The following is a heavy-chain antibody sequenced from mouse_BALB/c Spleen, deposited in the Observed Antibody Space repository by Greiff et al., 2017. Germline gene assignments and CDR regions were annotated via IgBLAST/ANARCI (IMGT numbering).Heavy chain of an antibody. V-gene: IGHV3-2*02. CDR3: ARDYRYGEVDY. CDR2: ISYSGST. D-gene: IGHD2-14*01. CDR1: GYSITSDYA. Sequence: EVQLKESGPGLVKPSQSLSLSCTVTGYSITSDYAWNWIRQFPGNKLEWMGYISYSGSTSYNPSLKSRISITRDTSKNQFFLQLNSVTTEDTATYYCARDYRYGEVDYWGQGTTLTVSS. J-gene: IGHJ2*01.